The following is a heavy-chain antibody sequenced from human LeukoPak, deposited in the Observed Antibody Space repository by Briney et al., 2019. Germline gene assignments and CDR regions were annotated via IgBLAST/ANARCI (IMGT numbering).Heavy chain of an antibody. V-gene: IGHV3-30*04. CDR2: ISSDGTTT. CDR1: GFVFSKYN. Sequence: GGSLRLSCAASGFVFSKYNIHWVRQAPGKGLEWVAFISSDGTTTNYRGSVKGRFTISRDNSKNTLYLQMNTLRVEDTAVYYCTRDLMDYDVSTGLHHYYMDVWGQGTTVTVSS. CDR3: TRDLMDYDVSTGLHHYYMDV. J-gene: IGHJ6*02. D-gene: IGHD3-9*01.